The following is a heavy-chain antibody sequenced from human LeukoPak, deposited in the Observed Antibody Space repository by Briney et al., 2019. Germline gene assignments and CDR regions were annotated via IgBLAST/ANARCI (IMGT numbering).Heavy chain of an antibody. CDR3: ARVGYYDSSGYPKNWYFDL. CDR1: GGSLSSYY. D-gene: IGHD3-22*01. CDR2: IYYSGST. V-gene: IGHV4-59*01. J-gene: IGHJ2*01. Sequence: PSETLSLTCTLSGGSLSSYYWSWIRQPPGKGLEWIGYIYYSGSTNYNPSLKSRVTISVDTSKNQFSLKLSSVTAADTAVYYCARVGYYDSSGYPKNWYFDLWGRGTLVTVSS.